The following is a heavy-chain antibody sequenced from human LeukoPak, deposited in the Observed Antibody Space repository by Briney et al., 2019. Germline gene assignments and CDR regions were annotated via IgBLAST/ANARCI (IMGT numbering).Heavy chain of an antibody. D-gene: IGHD5-18*01. CDR1: GFTFTIYS. J-gene: IGHJ5*02. Sequence: GGSLRLSCAASGFTFTIYSMHWVRQAPGKGLEWVAVISKDGSHKYYADSVKGRFTIYRDNSKNTLYLQMNSLRDEDTAVYYCARDPGYRGESGWFDPWGQGTQVTVSS. CDR3: ARDPGYRGESGWFDP. V-gene: IGHV3-30*03. CDR2: ISKDGSHK.